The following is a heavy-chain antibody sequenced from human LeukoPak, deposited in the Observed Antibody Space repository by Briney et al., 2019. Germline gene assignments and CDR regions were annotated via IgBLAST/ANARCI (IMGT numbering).Heavy chain of an antibody. J-gene: IGHJ4*02. CDR3: SRGPHLSSTSWLDY. D-gene: IGHD2-2*01. V-gene: IGHV1-3*01. CDR2: INAGNGYT. CDR1: GYSFTSYG. Sequence: EASVKVSCKATGYSFTSYGISWVRQAPGQRLEWMGWINAGNGYTKYSQKFQGRVTIIRDTSASTAYMGLSSLRSEDTAVYYCSRGPHLSSTSWLDYWGQGTLVTVSS.